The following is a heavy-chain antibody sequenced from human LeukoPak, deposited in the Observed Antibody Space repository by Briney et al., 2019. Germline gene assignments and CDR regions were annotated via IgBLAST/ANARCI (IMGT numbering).Heavy chain of an antibody. J-gene: IGHJ4*02. CDR1: GFTFSSHG. CDR2: IRYDGSNK. V-gene: IGHV3-30*02. CDR3: AKDPPYYYGSGSLDY. D-gene: IGHD3-10*01. Sequence: GGTLRLSCAASGFTFSSHGMNWVRQAPGKGLEWVAFIRYDGSNKYYADSVKGRFTISRDNSKNTLYLQMNSLRAEDTAVYYCAKDPPYYYGSGSLDYWGQGTLVTVSS.